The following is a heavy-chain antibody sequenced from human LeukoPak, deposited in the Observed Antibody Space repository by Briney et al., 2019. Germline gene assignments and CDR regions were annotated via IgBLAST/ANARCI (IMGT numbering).Heavy chain of an antibody. D-gene: IGHD4-23*01. CDR2: IYYSGST. J-gene: IGHJ4*02. CDR3: ARVPSTTVVTGPHYSFDY. Sequence: SETLSLTCTVSGGSISSGGYYWSWIRQHPGKGLEWIGYIYYSGSTYYNPSLKSRVIISVDTSKNQFSLKLSSVTAADTAVYYCARVPSTTVVTGPHYSFDYWDQGTLVTVSS. V-gene: IGHV4-31*03. CDR1: GGSISSGGYY.